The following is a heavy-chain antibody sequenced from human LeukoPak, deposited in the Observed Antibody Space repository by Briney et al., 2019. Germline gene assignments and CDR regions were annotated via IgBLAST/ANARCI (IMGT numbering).Heavy chain of an antibody. J-gene: IGHJ5*02. V-gene: IGHV3-9*01. CDR1: GFTFDDYA. D-gene: IGHD3-22*01. CDR2: ISWNSGSI. Sequence: PGGSLTLSCAASGFTFDDYAMHWVRQAPGKGLEWVSGISWNSGSIGYADSVKGRFTISRDNSKNTLYLQMNSLRAEVTAVYYCATTRVPYYYDSSGKGNWFDPWGQGTLVTVSS. CDR3: ATTRVPYYYDSSGKGNWFDP.